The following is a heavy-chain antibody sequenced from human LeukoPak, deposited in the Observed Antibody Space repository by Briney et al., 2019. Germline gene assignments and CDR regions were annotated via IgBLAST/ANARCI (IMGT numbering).Heavy chain of an antibody. V-gene: IGHV7-4-1*02. CDR2: INTNTGNP. D-gene: IGHD3-22*01. J-gene: IGHJ3*02. Sequence: ASVKVSCKASGYTFSGYYMHWVRQAPGQGLEWMGWINTNTGNPTYAQGFTGRFVFSLDTSVSTAYLQISSLKAEDTAVYYCARGVAYYDSSGDAFDIWGQGTMVTVSS. CDR1: GYTFSGYY. CDR3: ARGVAYYDSSGDAFDI.